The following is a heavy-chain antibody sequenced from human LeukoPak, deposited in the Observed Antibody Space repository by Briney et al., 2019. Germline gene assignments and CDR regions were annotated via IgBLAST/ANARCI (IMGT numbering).Heavy chain of an antibody. CDR2: IIPILGIA. CDR3: ARDVTYDYVWGSYRPPLEY. J-gene: IGHJ4*02. CDR1: GGTFSSYA. Sequence: SVKVSCKASGGTFSSYAISWVRQAPGQGLEWMGRIIPILGIANYAQKFQGRVTITADKSTSTAYMELSSLRSEDTAVYYCARDVTYDYVWGSYRPPLEYWGQGTLVTVSS. V-gene: IGHV1-69*04. D-gene: IGHD3-16*02.